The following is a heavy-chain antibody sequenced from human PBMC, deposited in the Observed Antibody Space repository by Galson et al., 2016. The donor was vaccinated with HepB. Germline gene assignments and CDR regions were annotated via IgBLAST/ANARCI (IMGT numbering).Heavy chain of an antibody. CDR2: IYTSGGT. V-gene: IGHV3-53*05. D-gene: IGHD6-13*01. CDR1: GFTISNFY. CDR3: ARVRSRNGPAILNSWYYLDAVDV. Sequence: SLRLSCAASGFTISNFYMTWVRQAPGKGPEWVSVIYTSGGTYYADSVKDRFTLSSDNPKNTLHLQLNSLSSEDTALYFYARVRSRNGPAILNSWYYLDAVDVWGLGTMVTVSS. J-gene: IGHJ3*01.